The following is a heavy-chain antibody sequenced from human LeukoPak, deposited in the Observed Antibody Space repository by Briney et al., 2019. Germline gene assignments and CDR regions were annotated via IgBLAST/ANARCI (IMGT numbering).Heavy chain of an antibody. Sequence: ASVKVSCKASGYTFTGYYMHWVRQAPGQGLEWMGWINPNSGGTNYAQKFQGRVTMTRDTSISTAYMELSRLRSDDTAVYYCARDYIVATGSDYWGQGTLVTVSS. V-gene: IGHV1-2*02. CDR3: ARDYIVATGSDY. D-gene: IGHD5-12*01. CDR1: GYTFTGYY. J-gene: IGHJ4*02. CDR2: INPNSGGT.